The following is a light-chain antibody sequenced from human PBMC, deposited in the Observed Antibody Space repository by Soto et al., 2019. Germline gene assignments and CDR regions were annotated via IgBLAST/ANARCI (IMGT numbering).Light chain of an antibody. CDR1: QRISSY. J-gene: IGKJ4*01. Sequence: DIQMTQYPTPLSASVGDRVTNTCRASQRISSYLNWYQQKPGKVPKLLIYAASTLQSGVPSRFSGSGSGTDFTLTISSLQPEDVATYYCQKYNSAPLTFGGGTKVDI. CDR3: QKYNSAPLT. V-gene: IGKV1-27*01. CDR2: AAS.